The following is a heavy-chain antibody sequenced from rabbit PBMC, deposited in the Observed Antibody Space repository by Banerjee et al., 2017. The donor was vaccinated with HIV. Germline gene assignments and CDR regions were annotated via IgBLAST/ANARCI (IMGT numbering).Heavy chain of an antibody. D-gene: IGHD6-1*01. J-gene: IGHJ3*01. CDR2: IYAGASGST. V-gene: IGHV1S45*01. CDR1: GFTLSSYY. Sequence: QEQLEESGGDLVKPEGSLTLTCTASGFTLSSYYMCWVRQAPGKGLDWIACIYAGASGSTYYASWAKGRFTISKTSSTTVTLQIPTLTAADTATYFCARDVVAGDGYALWGQGTLVTVS. CDR3: ARDVVAGDGYAL.